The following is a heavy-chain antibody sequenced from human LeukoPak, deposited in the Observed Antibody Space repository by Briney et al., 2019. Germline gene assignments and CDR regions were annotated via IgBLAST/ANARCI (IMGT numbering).Heavy chain of an antibody. D-gene: IGHD3-3*01. V-gene: IGHV4-59*01. Sequence: PETLSLTCTVSGGSISSYYWSWIRQPPGKGLEWIGYIYYSGSTNYNPSLKSRVTISVDTSKNQFSLKLSSVTAADTAVYYCARDRPREEWSYPYYYYYMDVWGKGTTVTVSS. CDR1: GGSISSYY. CDR2: IYYSGST. J-gene: IGHJ6*03. CDR3: ARDRPREEWSYPYYYYYMDV.